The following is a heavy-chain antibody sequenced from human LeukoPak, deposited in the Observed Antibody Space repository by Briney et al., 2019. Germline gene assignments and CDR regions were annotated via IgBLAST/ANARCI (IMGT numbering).Heavy chain of an antibody. CDR3: ARDAGGGVQLWYPGGPDGY. V-gene: IGHV1-18*01. CDR1: GYTFTSYG. J-gene: IGHJ4*02. CDR2: ISAYNGNT. Sequence: ASVKVSCKASGYTFTSYGISWVRQAPGQGLEWMGWISAYNGNTNYAQKLQGRVTMTTDTSTSTAYMELRSLRSDDTAVYYCARDAGGGVQLWYPGGPDGYWGQGTLVTVSS. D-gene: IGHD5-18*01.